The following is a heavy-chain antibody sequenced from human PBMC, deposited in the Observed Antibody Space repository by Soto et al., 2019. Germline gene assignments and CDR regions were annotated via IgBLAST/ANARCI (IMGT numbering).Heavy chain of an antibody. Sequence: SETLSLTCTVSGGSISSYYCSWIRQPPGKGLEWIGYIYYSGSTNYNPSLKSRVTISVDTSKNQFSLKLSSVTAADTAVYYCARVGETPRYCTNGVCSKKVYYYYYMAVWGKGTTVTVSS. J-gene: IGHJ6*03. D-gene: IGHD2-8*01. CDR1: GGSISSYY. V-gene: IGHV4-59*01. CDR2: IYYSGST. CDR3: ARVGETPRYCTNGVCSKKVYYYYYMAV.